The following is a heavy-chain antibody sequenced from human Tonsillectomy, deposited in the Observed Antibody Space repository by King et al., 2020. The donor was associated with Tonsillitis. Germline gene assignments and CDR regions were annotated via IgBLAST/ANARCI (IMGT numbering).Heavy chain of an antibody. CDR1: GGSFSGYY. CDR2: INHSGST. CDR3: ARSLEPXRRLNWFDP. D-gene: IGHD5-24*01. V-gene: IGHV4-34*01. J-gene: IGHJ5*02. Sequence: VQLQQWGAGLLKPSETLSLTCAVYGGSFSGYYWSWIRQPPGTGLEWIGEINHSGSTNYNPSLKSRVTISXDTSKNQFSLKLRSVTAADPALYYSARSLEPXRRLNWFDPWGQXTXVTVSS.